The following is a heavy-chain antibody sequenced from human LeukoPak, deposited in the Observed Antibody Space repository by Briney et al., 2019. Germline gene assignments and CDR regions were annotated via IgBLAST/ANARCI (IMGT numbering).Heavy chain of an antibody. CDR1: GGSISSYY. D-gene: IGHD6-13*01. CDR2: IYYSGST. J-gene: IGHJ4*02. CDR3: AREKYSSSCYGPFDY. Sequence: SETLSLTCTVSGGSISSYYWSWIRQPPGKGLEWIGYIYYSGSTNYNPSLKSRVTISVDTSKNQFSLKLSSVTAADTAVYYCAREKYSSSCYGPFDYWGQGTLVTVSS. V-gene: IGHV4-59*01.